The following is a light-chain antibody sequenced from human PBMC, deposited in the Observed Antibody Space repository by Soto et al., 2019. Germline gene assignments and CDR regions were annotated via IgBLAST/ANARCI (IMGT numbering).Light chain of an antibody. CDR1: QAISNS. CDR2: GAS. V-gene: IGKV1-12*01. J-gene: IGKJ4*01. CDR3: QQANSFPLT. Sequence: DIQMTQSPSSVSASVGDRVTITCRASQAISNSLAWVQQKPGKAPKSLIYGASSLQTGVPSRFSGSGSGTDFTLTISSLQPEDFATYYCQQANSFPLTFGGGTKIEIK.